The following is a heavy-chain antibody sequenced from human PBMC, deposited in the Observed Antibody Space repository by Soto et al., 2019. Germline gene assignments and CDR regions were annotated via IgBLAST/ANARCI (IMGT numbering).Heavy chain of an antibody. D-gene: IGHD3-22*01. CDR3: ARDPAYAGSSGSEARGMDV. V-gene: IGHV1-69*06. CDR1: GVTFSSYA. J-gene: IGHJ6*02. CDR2: IIPIFGTA. Sequence: SVKVSCKASGVTFSSYAISWVRQAPGQGLEWMGGIIPIFGTANYAQKFQGRVTITADKSTSTAYMELSSLRSEDTAVYYCARDPAYAGSSGSEARGMDVWGQGTTVTVS.